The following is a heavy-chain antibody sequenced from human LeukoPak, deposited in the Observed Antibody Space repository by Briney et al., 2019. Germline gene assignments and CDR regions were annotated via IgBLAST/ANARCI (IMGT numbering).Heavy chain of an antibody. CDR3: ATDGYCSGGSCYFFDY. V-gene: IGHV3-30*02. CDR1: GFTFSTSG. D-gene: IGHD2-15*01. J-gene: IGHJ4*02. CDR2: IRYDGSNK. Sequence: QTGGSPRLSCAASGFTFSTSGMHWVRQAPGKGLEWVAFIRYDGSNKNYADSVKGRFTISRDNSKNTLYLQMNSLRPEDTAVYYCATDGYCSGGSCYFFDYWGQGTLVTVSS.